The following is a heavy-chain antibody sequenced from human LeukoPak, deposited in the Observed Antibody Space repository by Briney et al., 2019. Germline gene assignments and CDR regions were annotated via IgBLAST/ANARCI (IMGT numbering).Heavy chain of an antibody. D-gene: IGHD6-13*01. Sequence: SLRLSCAASGFTFDDYAMHWVRQAPGKGVEWVSGISWNSGNIGYADSVKGRFTISRDNAKNSLYLQMNSLRAEDTALYYCAKDSIAAAGTIDYWGQGTLVTVSS. CDR2: ISWNSGNI. V-gene: IGHV3-9*01. CDR1: GFTFDDYA. J-gene: IGHJ4*02. CDR3: AKDSIAAAGTIDY.